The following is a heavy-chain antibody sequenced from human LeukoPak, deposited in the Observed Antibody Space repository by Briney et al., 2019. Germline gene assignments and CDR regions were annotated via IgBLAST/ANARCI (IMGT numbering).Heavy chain of an antibody. CDR1: GGTFISSA. V-gene: IGHV1-69*13. Sequence: SVKVSCKASGGTFISSAINWVRQAPGQGLEWMGGIIPIFGTANYAQKFQGRVTITADESTSTAYMELSSLRSEDTAVYYCARPKCGGDCYYLDYWGQGTLVTVSS. CDR3: ARPKCGGDCYYLDY. CDR2: IIPIFGTA. J-gene: IGHJ4*02. D-gene: IGHD2-21*02.